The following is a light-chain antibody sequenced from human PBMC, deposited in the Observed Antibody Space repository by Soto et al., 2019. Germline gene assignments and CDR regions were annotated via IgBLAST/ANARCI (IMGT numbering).Light chain of an antibody. Sequence: EIVMTQSPATLSVSPGERATLSCRASQSVSSNLAWYQQKPGQAPRLLIFDASQRATGIPARFRGSGSGTDFTLSISSLEPEDFAVYYCQQRTDRTPWTSGQVTKGDSK. J-gene: IGKJ1*01. V-gene: IGKV3-11*01. CDR3: QQRTDRTPWT. CDR1: QSVSSN. CDR2: DAS.